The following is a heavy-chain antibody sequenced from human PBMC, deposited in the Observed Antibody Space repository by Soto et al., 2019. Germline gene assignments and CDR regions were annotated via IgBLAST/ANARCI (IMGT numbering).Heavy chain of an antibody. Sequence: QVQLVDSGGGVVQPERSLRLSCRASGFIFSDYAIHWVRQAPGRGLEWVAVLIDDGYFQYYADSVKGRFTISSDKSNNTVYHDMSSLRVDDTAVYYCAREWGRSYYYGMDVWGQGTTVIVSS. D-gene: IGHD3-10*01. J-gene: IGHJ6*02. CDR1: GFIFSDYA. CDR3: AREWGRSYYYGMDV. V-gene: IGHV3-30-3*01. CDR2: LIDDGYFQ.